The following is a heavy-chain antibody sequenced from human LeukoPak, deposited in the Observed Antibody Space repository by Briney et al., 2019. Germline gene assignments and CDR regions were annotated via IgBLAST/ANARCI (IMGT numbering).Heavy chain of an antibody. Sequence: QPGRSLRLSCAASGFTFSNYGMHWVRQAPGKGLEWVAVIWYDGTNKYYADSVKGRFTISRDNSKNTLYLQMNSLRAEDTAVYYCARVGSSGWYPTFDYWGQGTLVTVSS. V-gene: IGHV3-33*01. CDR1: GFTFSNYG. J-gene: IGHJ4*02. D-gene: IGHD6-19*01. CDR2: IWYDGTNK. CDR3: ARVGSSGWYPTFDY.